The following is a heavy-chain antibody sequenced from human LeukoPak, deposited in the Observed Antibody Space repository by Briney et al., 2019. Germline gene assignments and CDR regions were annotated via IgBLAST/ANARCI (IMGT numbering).Heavy chain of an antibody. V-gene: IGHV3-9*01. J-gene: IGHJ4*02. CDR1: GFTFDDYA. D-gene: IGHD6-13*01. Sequence: PGRSLRLSCAASGFTFDDYAMHWVRQAPGKGLEWVSGISWNSGSIGYADSVKGRFTISRDNAKNSLYLQMNSLRAEDTALYYCAKTQQLKAQYYFDYWGQGTLVTVSS. CDR3: AKTQQLKAQYYFDY. CDR2: ISWNSGSI.